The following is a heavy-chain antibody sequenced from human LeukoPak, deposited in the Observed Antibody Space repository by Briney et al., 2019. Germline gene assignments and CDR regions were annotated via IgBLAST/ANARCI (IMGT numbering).Heavy chain of an antibody. CDR1: GFTFTNYW. V-gene: IGHV3-7*01. Sequence: GGSLRLSCAASGFTFTNYWMSWVRQAPGKGLEWVANIKHDGSQKFYVDSVKGRFTISRDNPRNSLYLQMNGLRAEDTAVYYCARDRFYRQELGASFDLWGQGTMVTVSS. CDR3: ARDRFYRQELGASFDL. J-gene: IGHJ3*01. CDR2: IKHDGSQK. D-gene: IGHD1-26*01.